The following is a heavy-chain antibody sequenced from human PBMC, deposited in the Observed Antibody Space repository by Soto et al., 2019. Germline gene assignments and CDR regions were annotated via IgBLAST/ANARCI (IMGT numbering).Heavy chain of an antibody. J-gene: IGHJ5*02. D-gene: IGHD3-3*01. V-gene: IGHV4-4*02. CDR3: ASILEAAWFDP. Sequence: QVQLQESGPGLVKPSGTLSLTCAVSGGSISSSNWWSWVRQPPGKGLEWIGEIYHSGSTNYNPSRKSRVTISVYKARNPFSLMLSSVTAADTAVYYCASILEAAWFDPWGQGTLVTVSS. CDR1: GGSISSSNW. CDR2: IYHSGST.